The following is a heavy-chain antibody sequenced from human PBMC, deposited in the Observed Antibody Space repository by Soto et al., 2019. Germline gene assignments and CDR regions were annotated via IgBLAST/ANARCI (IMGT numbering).Heavy chain of an antibody. D-gene: IGHD6-13*01. J-gene: IGHJ4*02. V-gene: IGHV3-48*03. CDR3: ARAASPFSSSYRFAY. Sequence: EVQLVESGGGLTQPGGSLRLSCAASGFTFSSYEMNWVRQAPGKGPEWVSYISSSGTTIYYADSVKGRFTTSRDNAKNSLYLQMNSLRAEDTAVYFCARAASPFSSSYRFAYWGQGTLVTVSS. CDR1: GFTFSSYE. CDR2: ISSSGTTI.